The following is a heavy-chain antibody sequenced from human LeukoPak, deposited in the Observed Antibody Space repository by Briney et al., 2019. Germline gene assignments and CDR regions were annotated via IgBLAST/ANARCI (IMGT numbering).Heavy chain of an antibody. Sequence: SETLPLTCSVSGCSISSPTYYWAWIPQPPGQELDCSNTIYHSGSTYDNTFLKSRFTMSTSMNQLFLNLSSVAVADTAVYYCARLGGYHDPLDYWGQGTLVTVSS. D-gene: IGHD3-16*02. CDR3: ARLGGYHDPLDY. CDR2: IYHSGST. J-gene: IGHJ4*02. V-gene: IGHV4-39*01. CDR1: GCSISSPTYY.